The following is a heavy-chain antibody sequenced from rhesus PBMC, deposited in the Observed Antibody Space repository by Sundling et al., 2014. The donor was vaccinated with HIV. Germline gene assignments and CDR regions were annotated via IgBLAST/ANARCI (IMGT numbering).Heavy chain of an antibody. CDR3: AIRRAVVSSGGFDV. CDR1: GGSISGRYY. Sequence: QLQLQESGPGLVKPSETLSLTCDVSGGSISGRYYWNWIRQPPGKGLEWMGGIYSNRDRTDYNPSLKSRVIISTDTSNNQFSLNLNSVTAADTAVYYCAIRRAVVSSGGFDVWGPGVFVTVSS. V-gene: IGHV4S13*01. J-gene: IGHJ5-1*01. CDR2: IYSNRDRT. D-gene: IGHD2-39*02.